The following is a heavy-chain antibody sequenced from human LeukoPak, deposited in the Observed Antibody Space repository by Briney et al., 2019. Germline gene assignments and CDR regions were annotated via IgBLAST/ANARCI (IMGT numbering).Heavy chain of an antibody. J-gene: IGHJ4*02. Sequence: ASVKVSCKASGYTFTSYGISWVRQAPGQGLEWMGWISAYNGNTNYAQKLQGRVTMTTDTSTSTAYMELRSLRSDDTAVYYCAREVTMVRGVIIPFDYWGQGTLVTVSS. CDR1: GYTFTSYG. V-gene: IGHV1-18*01. CDR3: AREVTMVRGVIIPFDY. D-gene: IGHD3-10*01. CDR2: ISAYNGNT.